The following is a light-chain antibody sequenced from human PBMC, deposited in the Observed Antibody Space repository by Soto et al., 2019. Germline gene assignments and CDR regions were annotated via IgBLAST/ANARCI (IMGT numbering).Light chain of an antibody. CDR2: AAS. Sequence: DIQMTQSPSSLSASVGDRVTITCRASQSISSYLNWYQQKPGKAPKLLIYAASSLQSVVPSRFIGSGSGTDFTLTISSLQPEDFATYFCQQSYSTPRAFGPGTKVDIK. J-gene: IGKJ3*01. CDR3: QQSYSTPRA. CDR1: QSISSY. V-gene: IGKV1-39*01.